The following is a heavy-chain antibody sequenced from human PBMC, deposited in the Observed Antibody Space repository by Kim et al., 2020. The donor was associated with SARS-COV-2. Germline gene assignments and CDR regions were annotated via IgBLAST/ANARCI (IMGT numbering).Heavy chain of an antibody. J-gene: IGHJ6*02. Sequence: RYSPAFPGQVTISADKSISTAYLQWSSLKASDTAMYYCASLYSSYGMDVWGQGTTVTVSS. CDR3: ASLYSSYGMDV. V-gene: IGHV5-51*01. D-gene: IGHD5-12*01.